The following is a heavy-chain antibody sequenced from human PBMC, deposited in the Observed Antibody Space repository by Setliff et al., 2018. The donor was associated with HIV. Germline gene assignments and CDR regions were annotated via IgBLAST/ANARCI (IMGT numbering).Heavy chain of an antibody. J-gene: IGHJ6*02. D-gene: IGHD5-12*01. V-gene: IGHV4-30-4*08. CDR1: GGSISSGDYY. Sequence: SETLSLTCTVSGGSISSGDYYWTWVRQPPGKGLEWTGYIYYSGSTYYNPSLKSRVTISVDTSKNQFSMKMSSVTAADTAAYYCGRDGDGYNYNYYYGMDVWGQGTTVTVSS. CDR3: GRDGDGYNYNYYYGMDV. CDR2: IYYSGST.